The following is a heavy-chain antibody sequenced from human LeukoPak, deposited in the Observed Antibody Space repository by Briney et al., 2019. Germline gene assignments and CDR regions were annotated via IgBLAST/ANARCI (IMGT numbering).Heavy chain of an antibody. CDR2: ITWNRDNI. CDR3: AKDLSSAITSALVLDV. CDR1: GFTFDDYA. V-gene: IGHV3-9*01. Sequence: PGGSLRLSCAASGFTFDDYAMHWVRQAPGKGLEWVSGITWNRDNIGHGDSVKGRFTISRDNVKNVLYLQMTSLRPEDTALYYCAKDLSSAITSALVLDVWGQGTTVIVSS. D-gene: IGHD3-22*01. J-gene: IGHJ6*02.